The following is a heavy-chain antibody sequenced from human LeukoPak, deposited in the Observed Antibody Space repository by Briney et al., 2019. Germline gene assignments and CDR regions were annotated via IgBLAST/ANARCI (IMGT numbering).Heavy chain of an antibody. CDR1: GGSISSGDYY. J-gene: IGHJ4*02. CDR2: IYYSGST. Sequence: PSETLSLTCTVSGGSISSGDYYWSWIRQPPGKGLEWIGYIYYSGSTYYNPSLKSRVTISVDTSKNQFSLKLSSVTAADTAVYYCARDQGSGWYRYYFDYWGLGTLVTVSS. D-gene: IGHD6-19*01. CDR3: ARDQGSGWYRYYFDY. V-gene: IGHV4-30-4*01.